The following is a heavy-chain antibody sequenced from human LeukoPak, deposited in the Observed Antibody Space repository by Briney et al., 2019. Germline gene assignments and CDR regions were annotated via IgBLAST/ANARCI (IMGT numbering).Heavy chain of an antibody. V-gene: IGHV1-8*02. J-gene: IGHJ3*02. D-gene: IGHD3-3*01. CDR1: GYTFTSYY. Sequence: GASVKVSCKASGYTFTSYYMHWVRQATGQGLEWMGWMNPNSGNTGYAQKFQGRVTMTRNTSISTAYMELSSLRSEDTAVYYCASLTRDASGITIFGIDAFDIWGQGTMVTVSS. CDR2: MNPNSGNT. CDR3: ASLTRDASGITIFGIDAFDI.